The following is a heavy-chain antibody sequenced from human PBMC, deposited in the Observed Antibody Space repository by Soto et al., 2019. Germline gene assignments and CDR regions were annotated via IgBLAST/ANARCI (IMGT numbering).Heavy chain of an antibody. CDR1: GGSISSSSYY. Sequence: SETLSLTCTVSGGSISSSSYYWGWIRQPPGKGLEWIGSIYYSGSTYYNPSLKSRVTISVDTSKNQFSLKLSSVTAADTAVYYCARREHWDLYFDYWGQGTLVTVSS. J-gene: IGHJ4*02. CDR2: IYYSGST. CDR3: ARREHWDLYFDY. V-gene: IGHV4-39*01. D-gene: IGHD7-27*01.